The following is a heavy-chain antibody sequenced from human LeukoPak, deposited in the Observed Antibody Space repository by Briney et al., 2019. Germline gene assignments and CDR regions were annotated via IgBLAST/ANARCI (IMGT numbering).Heavy chain of an antibody. J-gene: IGHJ3*02. Sequence: SETLSLTCTVSGGSISSYYWSWIRQPPGKGLEWIGYIYYSGSTNYNPSLKSRVTISVDTSKNQFSLKLSSVTAADTAVYYCAGARGNSIAFDIWGQGTMVTVSS. D-gene: IGHD4-23*01. CDR3: AGARGNSIAFDI. CDR2: IYYSGST. V-gene: IGHV4-59*01. CDR1: GGSISSYY.